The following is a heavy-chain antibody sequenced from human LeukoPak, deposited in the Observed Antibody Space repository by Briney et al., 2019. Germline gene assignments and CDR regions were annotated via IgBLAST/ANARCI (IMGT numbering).Heavy chain of an antibody. CDR3: ATTWTSLLHDAFDI. V-gene: IGHV3-23*01. D-gene: IGHD1-1*01. Sequence: AGGSLRLSCAASGFTFSSYAMSWVREAPGKGLEWVSAISGSGGSTYYADSVKGRFTISRDNSKNTLYLQMNSLRAEDTAVYYCATTWTSLLHDAFDIWGQGTMVTVSS. CDR1: GFTFSSYA. CDR2: ISGSGGST. J-gene: IGHJ3*02.